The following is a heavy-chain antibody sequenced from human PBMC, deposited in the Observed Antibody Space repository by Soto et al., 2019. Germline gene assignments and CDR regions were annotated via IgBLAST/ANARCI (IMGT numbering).Heavy chain of an antibody. D-gene: IGHD5-12*01. CDR1: GYTLTELS. J-gene: IGHJ4*02. V-gene: IGHV1-24*01. CDR3: ATGRIVATIPDY. CDR2: FDPEDGET. Sequence: ASVKVSCKVSGYTLTELSMHWVRQAPGKGLEWMGGFDPEDGETIYAQKFQGRVTMTEDTSTDTAYMELSSLRSEDTAVDYCATGRIVATIPDYWGQVTLVTVAS.